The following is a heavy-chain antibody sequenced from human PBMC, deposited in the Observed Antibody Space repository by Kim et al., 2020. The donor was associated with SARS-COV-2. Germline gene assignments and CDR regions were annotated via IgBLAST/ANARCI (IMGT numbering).Heavy chain of an antibody. Sequence: GGSLRLSCAASGFTFSSYAMHWVRQAPGKGLEWVAVISYDGSNKYYADSVKGRFTISRDNSKNTLYLQMNSLRAEDTAVYYCARSYCSSTSCYEIDYWG. CDR1: GFTFSSYA. V-gene: IGHV3-30*04. CDR2: ISYDGSNK. J-gene: IGHJ4*01. D-gene: IGHD2-2*01. CDR3: ARSYCSSTSCYEIDY.